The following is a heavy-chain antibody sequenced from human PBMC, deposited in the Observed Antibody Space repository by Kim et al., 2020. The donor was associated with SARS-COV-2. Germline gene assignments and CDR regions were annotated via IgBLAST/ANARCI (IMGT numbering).Heavy chain of an antibody. CDR2: GGST. Sequence: GGSTSYTRSLDASFPISRANSTNPLYLQMNSLSAEDTAVYYCARGYSSSWYWGQGTLVTVSS. V-gene: IGHV3-66*01. CDR3: ARGYSSSWY. J-gene: IGHJ4*02. D-gene: IGHD6-13*01.